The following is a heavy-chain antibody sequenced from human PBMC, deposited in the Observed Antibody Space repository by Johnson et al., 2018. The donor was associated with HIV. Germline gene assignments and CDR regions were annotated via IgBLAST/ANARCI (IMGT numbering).Heavy chain of an antibody. CDR2: ISGTGGTT. CDR1: GFTFDDYA. J-gene: IGHJ3*01. Sequence: VQLVESGGGVVQPGRSLRLSCAASGFTFDDYAMHWVRQAPGKGLEWVSAISGTGGTTYYADSVKGRFTISRDNSKNMLFLQMNSLRAEDTAVYYCAKSQDRSAHDYDFDLWGQGTVGTVSS. V-gene: IGHV3-23*04. CDR3: AKSQDRSAHDYDFDL. D-gene: IGHD3-22*01.